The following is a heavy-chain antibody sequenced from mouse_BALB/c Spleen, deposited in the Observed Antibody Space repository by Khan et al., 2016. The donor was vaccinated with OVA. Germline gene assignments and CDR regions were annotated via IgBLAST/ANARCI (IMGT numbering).Heavy chain of an antibody. V-gene: IGHV5-4*02. CDR2: ISDGGSYT. CDR1: GFTFSDYY. J-gene: IGHJ3*01. Sequence: LFYSWGGLVKPGGSLKLSCAASGFTFSDYYMYWVRQTPEKRLEWVATISDGGSYTYYPDSVKGRFTISRDNAKNNLYLQMSSLKSEDTAMYYCARAGYGGFAYWGQGTLVTVSA. D-gene: IGHD1-1*02. CDR3: ARAGYGGFAY.